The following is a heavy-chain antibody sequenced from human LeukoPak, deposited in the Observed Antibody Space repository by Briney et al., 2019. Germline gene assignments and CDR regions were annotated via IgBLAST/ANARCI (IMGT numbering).Heavy chain of an antibody. D-gene: IGHD3-22*01. Sequence: GGSLRLSCAASGFTFSNYGMHWVRQAPGKGLEWVAFIEHYGSNEFYADSVKGRFTISRDNAKNSLYLQMNSLRAEDTAVYYCARDSGDYDSSGYYYVSWFDYWGQGTLVTVSS. V-gene: IGHV3-33*05. CDR2: IEHYGSNE. CDR3: ARDSGDYDSSGYYYVSWFDY. J-gene: IGHJ4*02. CDR1: GFTFSNYG.